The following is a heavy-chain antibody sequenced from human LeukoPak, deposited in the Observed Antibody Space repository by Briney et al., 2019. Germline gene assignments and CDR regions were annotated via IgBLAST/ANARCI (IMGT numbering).Heavy chain of an antibody. CDR1: GLTLSNFW. D-gene: IGHD3-3*02. J-gene: IGHJ4*02. CDR3: VRGHLWLEN. Sequence: GGSLRLSCVASGLTLSNFWMTWVRQAPGEGLEWVATIDQDGGEKYYVDSVKGRFIISRDNAKNSVYLQMDSLRAEETAVYSCVRGHLWLENWGQGTLVTVSS. CDR2: IDQDGGEK. V-gene: IGHV3-7*03.